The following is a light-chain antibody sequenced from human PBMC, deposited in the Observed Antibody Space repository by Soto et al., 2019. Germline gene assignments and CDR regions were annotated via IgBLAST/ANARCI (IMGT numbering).Light chain of an antibody. CDR1: RTVTRSY. CDR2: GAS. J-gene: IGKJ5*01. V-gene: IGKV3-20*01. Sequence: EIVLTQSPGTMCLSPGERVTLSCRASRTVTRSYLAWYQQKPGQAPRLLIYGASSRATGIPDRFSGSGSGTDFTLTISRLEPEDFAVYYCQQYGSSPITFGQGTRLEIK. CDR3: QQYGSSPIT.